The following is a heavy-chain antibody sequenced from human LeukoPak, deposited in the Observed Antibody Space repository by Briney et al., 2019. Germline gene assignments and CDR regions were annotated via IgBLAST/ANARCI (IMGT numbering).Heavy chain of an antibody. Sequence: GRSLRLSCAASGFTFSSYGMHWVRQAPGKGLEWVAVISYDGSNKYYADSVKGRFTISRDNSKNTLYLQMNSLRAEDTAVYYCAKDGVIYFDYWGQGTLVTVSS. CDR1: GFTFSSYG. CDR2: ISYDGSNK. J-gene: IGHJ4*02. D-gene: IGHD2/OR15-2a*01. CDR3: AKDGVIYFDY. V-gene: IGHV3-30*18.